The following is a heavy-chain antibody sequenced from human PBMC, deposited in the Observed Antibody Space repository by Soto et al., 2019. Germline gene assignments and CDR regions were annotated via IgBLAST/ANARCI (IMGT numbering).Heavy chain of an antibody. CDR2: IGIAGAT. CDR3: ARAARWLQSRYFDL. V-gene: IGHV3-13*01. CDR1: GFTFSNYD. J-gene: IGHJ2*01. Sequence: EVQLVESGGGLVQPGESLRLSCAASGFTFSNYDMHWVRQTTGKGLEWVSAIGIAGATYYPDSVKGRFTISREKAKNSLYLQINSLRADDTAVYYCARAARWLQSRYFDLWGRGTLVTVSS. D-gene: IGHD5-12*01.